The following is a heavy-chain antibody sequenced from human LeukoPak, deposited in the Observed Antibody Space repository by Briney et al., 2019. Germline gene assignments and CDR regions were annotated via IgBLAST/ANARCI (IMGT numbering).Heavy chain of an antibody. CDR1: GGSINGGNYY. CDR3: ASQQDSGVSLAYWFDP. D-gene: IGHD6-19*01. V-gene: IGHV4-61*02. CDR2: ISPSGST. J-gene: IGHJ5*02. Sequence: ASETLSLTCTVSGGSINGGNYYWTWLRQPAGKGLEWIGRISPSGSTNHNPSLTSRVTISVDTSKNQFSLKLSSVTAADTAVYYCASQQDSGVSLAYWFDPWGQGTLVTVSS.